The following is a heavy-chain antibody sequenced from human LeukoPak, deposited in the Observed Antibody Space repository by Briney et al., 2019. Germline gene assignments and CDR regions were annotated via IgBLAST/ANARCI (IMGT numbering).Heavy chain of an antibody. CDR1: GFTSSRSA. V-gene: IGHV3-33*01. D-gene: IGHD3-22*01. J-gene: IGHJ4*02. Sequence: PGGSLRLPFTAPGFTSSRSAMHSGRQAPGKGLEWVAAIWYDGSNKYYADSVKGRFTISRDNSKNTLYLQMNSLRAEDTAVYYCARDRRYYYDRSGSSDYWGQGTLVTVSS. CDR3: ARDRRYYYDRSGSSDY. CDR2: IWYDGSNK.